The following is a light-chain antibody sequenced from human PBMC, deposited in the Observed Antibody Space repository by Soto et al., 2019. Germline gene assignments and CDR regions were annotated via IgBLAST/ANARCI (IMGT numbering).Light chain of an antibody. CDR1: SSNIGDNP. CDR2: IND. V-gene: IGLV1-44*01. Sequence: QSVLTQPPSASGTPGQRITISCSGSSSNIGDNPVNWYQQLPGAAPKLLIYINDQRPSGVPDRFSGSKSGTSASLAINGLHPEDEADYSCAAWDDSINALFGTGTKVTVL. J-gene: IGLJ1*01. CDR3: AAWDDSINAL.